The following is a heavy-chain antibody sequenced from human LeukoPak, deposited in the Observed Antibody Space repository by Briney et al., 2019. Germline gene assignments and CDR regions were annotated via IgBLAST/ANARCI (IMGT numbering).Heavy chain of an antibody. J-gene: IGHJ4*02. CDR1: GFIVTNNY. CDR3: ARGSELGATCDY. Sequence: GGSLRLSCAASGFIVTNNYMTWVRQAPGQGLEWVSVIYSDASAYYADSARGRFIISRDTSKNTIYLQMNRLTAEDTAVYYCARGSELGATCDYWGQGTLVTVSS. CDR2: IYSDASA. V-gene: IGHV3-66*01. D-gene: IGHD1-26*01.